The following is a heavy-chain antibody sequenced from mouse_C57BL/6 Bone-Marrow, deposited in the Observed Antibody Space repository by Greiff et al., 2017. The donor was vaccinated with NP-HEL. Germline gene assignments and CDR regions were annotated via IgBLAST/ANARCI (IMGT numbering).Heavy chain of an antibody. Sequence: EVQLQQSGPGMVKPSQSLSLTCTVTGYSITSGYDWHWIRHFPGNKLEWMGYISYSGSTNYNPSLKSRISITHDTSKNHFFLKLNSVTTEDTATYYCARANWDVGYYFDYWGQGTTLTVSS. V-gene: IGHV3-1*01. J-gene: IGHJ2*01. CDR2: ISYSGST. CDR3: ARANWDVGYYFDY. D-gene: IGHD4-1*01. CDR1: GYSITSGYD.